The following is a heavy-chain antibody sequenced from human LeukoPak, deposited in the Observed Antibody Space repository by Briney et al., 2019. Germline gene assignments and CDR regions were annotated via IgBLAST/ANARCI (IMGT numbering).Heavy chain of an antibody. CDR3: ARQAPSSGGPFDY. D-gene: IGHD6-19*01. Sequence: ASVKVSCEASGYTFISYGITWVRQAPGQGLEWLGWISAYNGNTNYAQNLQGRVTMTTDASTNTAYMELRSLRSDDTAVYYCARQAPSSGGPFDYWGQGTLVTVSS. CDR2: ISAYNGNT. CDR1: GYTFISYG. J-gene: IGHJ4*02. V-gene: IGHV1-18*01.